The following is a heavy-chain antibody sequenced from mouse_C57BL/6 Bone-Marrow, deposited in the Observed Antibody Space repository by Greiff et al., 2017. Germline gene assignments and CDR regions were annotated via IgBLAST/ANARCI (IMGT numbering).Heavy chain of an antibody. CDR3: ARGKLPLYWYFDV. CDR2: ISSGISTI. V-gene: IGHV5-17*01. J-gene: IGHJ1*03. D-gene: IGHD2-12*01. CDR1: GFTFSDYG. Sequence: EVKLVESGGGLVKPGGSLKLSCAASGFTFSDYGMHWVRQAPEKGLEWVAYISSGISTIYYADTVKGRFTISRDNAKNTLFLQMTSLRSEDTAVYYCARGKLPLYWYFDVWGTGTTVTVSS.